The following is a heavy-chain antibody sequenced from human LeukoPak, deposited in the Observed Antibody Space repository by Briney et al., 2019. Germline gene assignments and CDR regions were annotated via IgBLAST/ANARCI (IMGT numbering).Heavy chain of an antibody. CDR1: GGSISSYY. J-gene: IGHJ6*02. D-gene: IGHD1-7*01. CDR2: IYYSGST. Sequence: PSETLSLTCTVSGGSISSYYWSWIRQPPGKELEWIGYIYYSGSTNYNSSLKSRVTISVDTSKNQFSLKLSSVTAADTAAYYCARNGLTGTRGYYYYGVDVWGQGTTVTVSS. CDR3: ARNGLTGTRGYYYYGVDV. V-gene: IGHV4-59*01.